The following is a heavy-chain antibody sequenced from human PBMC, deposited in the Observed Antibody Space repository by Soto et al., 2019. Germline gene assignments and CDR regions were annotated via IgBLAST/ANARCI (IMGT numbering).Heavy chain of an antibody. J-gene: IGHJ4*02. CDR2: ISSSGSTI. Sequence: GGSRRLCCAASGFTFSDYYMSWIRQAPGKGLEWVSYISSSGSTIYYADSVKGRLTISRDNAKKLMYLQMNSLRAEETAVYSCARAVPGHWLHLYHFDHWGQARLVTLSS. CDR3: ARAVPGHWLHLYHFDH. V-gene: IGHV3-11*01. CDR1: GFTFSDYY. D-gene: IGHD6-19*01.